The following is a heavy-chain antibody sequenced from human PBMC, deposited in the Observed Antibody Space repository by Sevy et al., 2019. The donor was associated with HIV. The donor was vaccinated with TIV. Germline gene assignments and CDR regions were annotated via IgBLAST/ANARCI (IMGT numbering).Heavy chain of an antibody. Sequence: SQTHSLTCTVSGCSVSSGSYYWSWIRQPPGKGLEWIGYIYYSGSTNYNPSLKSRVTISVDTSKNQFSLKLSSVTAADTAVYYCARDQDLDYIGAFDIWGQGTMVTVSS. CDR1: GCSVSSGSYY. CDR3: ARDQDLDYIGAFDI. D-gene: IGHD2-2*02. V-gene: IGHV4-61*01. J-gene: IGHJ3*02. CDR2: IYYSGST.